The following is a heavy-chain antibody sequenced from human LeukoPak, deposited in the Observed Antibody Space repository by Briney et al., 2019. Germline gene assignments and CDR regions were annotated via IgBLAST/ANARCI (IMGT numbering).Heavy chain of an antibody. CDR2: ISGSGGST. D-gene: IGHD2-2*01. J-gene: IGHJ6*03. Sequence: PGGSLRLSCAASGFTFSSYAMSWVRQAPGKGLEWVSAISGSGGSTYYADSEKGRFTISRDNSKNTLYLQMNSLRAEDTAVYYCASGPRPAAIAYYYMDVWGKGTTVTVSS. CDR3: ASGPRPAAIAYYYMDV. V-gene: IGHV3-23*01. CDR1: GFTFSSYA.